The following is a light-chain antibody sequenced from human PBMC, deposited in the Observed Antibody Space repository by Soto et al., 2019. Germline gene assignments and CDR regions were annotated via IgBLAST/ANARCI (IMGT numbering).Light chain of an antibody. CDR3: QQYYRWPVT. V-gene: IGKV3-15*01. Sequence: IVVTQSPATLSVSPGERVTFSCKASLFIANHLAWYQHKPGQSPRLLIHAASTGAPGVPARFSGSWSGAEFTLTIDSLHSDDSAIYYCQQYYRWPVTFGGGTKVEIK. CDR2: AAS. J-gene: IGKJ4*01. CDR1: LFIANH.